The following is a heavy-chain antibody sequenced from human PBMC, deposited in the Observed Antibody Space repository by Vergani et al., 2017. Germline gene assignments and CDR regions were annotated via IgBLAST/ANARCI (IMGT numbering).Heavy chain of an antibody. CDR3: ARGRWQQLVQCDC. V-gene: IGHV4-34*01. Sequence: QVQLQQWGAGLLKPSETLSLTCAVYGGSFSGYYWSWIRQPPGKGLEWIGEINHSGSTNYNPSLKSRVTISVDTSKNQFSLKLSSVTAADTAVYYCARGRWQQLVQCDCWGQGTLVTVSA. CDR1: GGSFSGYY. J-gene: IGHJ4*02. CDR2: INHSGST. D-gene: IGHD6-13*01.